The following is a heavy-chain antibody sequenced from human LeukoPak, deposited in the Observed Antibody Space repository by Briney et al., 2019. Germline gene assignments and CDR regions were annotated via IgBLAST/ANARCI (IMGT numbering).Heavy chain of an antibody. Sequence: SETLSLTSAVYGGSFSGYYWSWIRQPPGKGLEWIGEINHSGSTNYNPSLKSRVTISVDTSKNQFSLKLSSVTAADTAVYYCARRRGYCSGGSCYSRQDYWGQGTLVTVSS. CDR2: INHSGST. D-gene: IGHD2-15*01. J-gene: IGHJ4*02. CDR3: ARRRGYCSGGSCYSRQDY. V-gene: IGHV4-34*01. CDR1: GGSFSGYY.